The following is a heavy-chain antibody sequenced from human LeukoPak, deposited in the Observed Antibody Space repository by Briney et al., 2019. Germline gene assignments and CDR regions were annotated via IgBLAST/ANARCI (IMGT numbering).Heavy chain of an antibody. Sequence: SETLSLTCAVYGGSFSGYYWSWIRQPPGKGLEWIGEINHSGSTNYNPSLKSRVTISVDTSKNQFSLKLSSVTAADTAVYYCAGRDSSGYDIAIVYWGQGTLVTVSS. D-gene: IGHD3-22*01. CDR3: AGRDSSGYDIAIVY. V-gene: IGHV4-34*01. CDR1: GGSFSGYY. J-gene: IGHJ4*02. CDR2: INHSGST.